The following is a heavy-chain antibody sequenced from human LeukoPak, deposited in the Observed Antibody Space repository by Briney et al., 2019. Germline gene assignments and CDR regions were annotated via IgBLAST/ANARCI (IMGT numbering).Heavy chain of an antibody. J-gene: IGHJ4*02. V-gene: IGHV4-59*08. CDR1: GGSISSYY. D-gene: IGHD5-24*01. CDR2: IYHSGST. CDR3: ARRGDDGYNTYYFDY. Sequence: SETLSLTCTVSGGSISSYYWSWIRQPPGKGLEWIGTIYHSGSTYYNPSLKSRVIISIDRSKNQFSLKLSSVTAADTAVYYCARRGDDGYNTYYFDYWGQGALVTVSS.